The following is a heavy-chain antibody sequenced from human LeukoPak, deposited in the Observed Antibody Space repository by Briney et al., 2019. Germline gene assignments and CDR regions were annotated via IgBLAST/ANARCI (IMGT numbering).Heavy chain of an antibody. V-gene: IGHV3-11*01. CDR2: ISSSGSTI. CDR3: AIVRYSYGYECY. Sequence: GGSLRLSCAASGFTFSDYYMSWIRQAPGKGLEWVSYISSSGSTIYYADSVKGRFAISRDNAKNSLYLQMNSLRAEDTAVYYCAIVRYSYGYECYWGQGTLVTVSS. D-gene: IGHD5-18*01. CDR1: GFTFSDYY. J-gene: IGHJ4*02.